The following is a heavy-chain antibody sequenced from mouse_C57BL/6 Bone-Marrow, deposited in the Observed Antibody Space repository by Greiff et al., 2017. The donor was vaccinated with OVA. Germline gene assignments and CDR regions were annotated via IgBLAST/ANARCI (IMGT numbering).Heavy chain of an antibody. CDR3: ARQEGYGYDGYAMDY. Sequence: DVKLVESGGGLVQPGGSLKLSCAASGFTFSDYYMYWVRQTPEKRLEWVAYISNGGGSTYYPDTVKGRFTISRDNDKNTLYLQMSRLKSEDTAMYYCARQEGYGYDGYAMDYWGQGASVTVSS. CDR1: GFTFSDYY. D-gene: IGHD2-2*01. CDR2: ISNGGGST. J-gene: IGHJ4*01. V-gene: IGHV5-12*01.